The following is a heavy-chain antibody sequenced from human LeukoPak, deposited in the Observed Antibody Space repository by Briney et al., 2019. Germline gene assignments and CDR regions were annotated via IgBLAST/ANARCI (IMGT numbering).Heavy chain of an antibody. V-gene: IGHV3-30*18. D-gene: IGHD2-15*01. CDR2: ISYDGSNE. J-gene: IGHJ4*02. CDR1: GFTFSSYA. Sequence: PGRSLRLSCAASGFTFSSYAMHWVRQAPGKGLMWVSLISYDGSNEHYADSVKGRFTISRDNSKNTLYLQVNSLRAEDTAVYYCAKSKFSCIGNNCYSPDYWGQGTLVTVSS. CDR3: AKSKFSCIGNNCYSPDY.